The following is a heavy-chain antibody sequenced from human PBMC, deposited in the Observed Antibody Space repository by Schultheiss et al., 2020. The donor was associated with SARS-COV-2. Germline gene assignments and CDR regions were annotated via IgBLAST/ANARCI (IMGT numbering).Heavy chain of an antibody. Sequence: SETLSLTCTVSGGSISSYYWSWIRQPPGKGLEWIGYIYYSGSTYYNPSLKSRVTISVDTSKNQFSLKLSSVTAADTAVYYCASSRRDGYNWFDYWGQGTLVTVSS. V-gene: IGHV4-59*08. CDR2: IYYSGST. CDR1: GGSISSYY. J-gene: IGHJ4*02. CDR3: ASSRRDGYNWFDY. D-gene: IGHD5-24*01.